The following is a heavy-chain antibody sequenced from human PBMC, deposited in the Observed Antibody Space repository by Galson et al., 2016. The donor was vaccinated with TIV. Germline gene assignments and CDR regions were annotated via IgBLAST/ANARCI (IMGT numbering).Heavy chain of an antibody. J-gene: IGHJ3*02. Sequence: SWIRQPPGKGLEWIGYISDIGRSNENPSLKSRVTISVDTSKKQISLKLKSVTAADTAMYYCARDLGLGAFDIWGQGTMVTVSS. CDR3: ARDLGLGAFDI. CDR2: ISDIGRS. V-gene: IGHV4-59*01. D-gene: IGHD7-27*01.